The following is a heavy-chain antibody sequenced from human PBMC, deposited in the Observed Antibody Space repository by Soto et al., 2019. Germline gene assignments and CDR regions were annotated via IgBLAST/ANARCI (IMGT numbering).Heavy chain of an antibody. CDR2: ISGSGGST. CDR3: AKDIGKRVCGGDCYFNDY. CDR1: GFTFSSYA. Sequence: EVQLLESGGGLVQPGGSLRLSCAASGFTFSSYAMSWVRQAPGKGLEWVSAISGSGGSTYYADSVKGRFTISRDNSKNRRYLKMSSLRAEDTDVYYCAKDIGKRVCGGDCYFNDYWGQGTLVTVSS. J-gene: IGHJ4*02. V-gene: IGHV3-23*01. D-gene: IGHD2-21*02.